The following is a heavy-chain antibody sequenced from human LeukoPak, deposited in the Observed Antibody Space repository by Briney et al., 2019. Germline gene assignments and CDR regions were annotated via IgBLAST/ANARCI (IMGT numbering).Heavy chain of an antibody. CDR3: ARYSSSWDYFDY. J-gene: IGHJ4*02. V-gene: IGHV4-4*07. D-gene: IGHD6-13*01. CDR1: GGSISSYY. Sequence: SETLSLTCTVSGGSISSYYWSWIRQPAGKGLEWIGRIYTSGSTNYNPSLKSRVTMSVDTSKNQFSLKLSSVTAADTAMYYCARYSSSWDYFDYWGQGTLVTVSS. CDR2: IYTSGST.